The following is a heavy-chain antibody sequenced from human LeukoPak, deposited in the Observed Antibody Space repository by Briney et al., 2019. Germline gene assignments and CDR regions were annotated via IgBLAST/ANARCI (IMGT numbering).Heavy chain of an antibody. J-gene: IGHJ3*02. CDR3: ARDRRVGDFADAFDI. D-gene: IGHD3-10*01. V-gene: IGHV1-69*05. Sequence: SVHVSCQSSGGTFSSYAISWVRPAPGQGLAWMGGIIPIFGTANYGQKFQGRVTITTDGSTSKAYMELSSLRSEDTAVYYCARDRRVGDFADAFDIWGQGTMVTVSS. CDR1: GGTFSSYA. CDR2: IIPIFGTA.